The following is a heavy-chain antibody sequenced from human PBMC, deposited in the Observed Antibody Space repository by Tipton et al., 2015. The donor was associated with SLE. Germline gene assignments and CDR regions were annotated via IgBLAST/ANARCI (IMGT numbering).Heavy chain of an antibody. J-gene: IGHJ2*01. Sequence: SLRLSCAASGFTFDDSAMHWVRQAPGKGLEWVSGITWNSDSMGYADSVKGRFTISRENAKNSLYLQMNSLRVGDTAVYYCARELTDTYSKGWYFDLWGRGTLVTVSS. V-gene: IGHV3-9*01. CDR1: GFTFDDSA. CDR2: ITWNSDSM. D-gene: IGHD1-26*01. CDR3: ARELTDTYSKGWYFDL.